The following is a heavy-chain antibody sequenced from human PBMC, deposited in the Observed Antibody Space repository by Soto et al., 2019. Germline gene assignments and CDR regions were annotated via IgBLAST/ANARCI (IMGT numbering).Heavy chain of an antibody. CDR1: GFTFSSYE. Sequence: EVQLVESGGGLVQPGGSLRLSCAASGFTFSSYEMNWVRQAPGKGLEWVSYISSSGSTIYYADSVKGRFTISRDNSKKMLYLQMDSLRAEDTALYYCAREPVGPDYAMDVWGQGTTVTVSS. J-gene: IGHJ6*02. V-gene: IGHV3-48*03. D-gene: IGHD1-26*01. CDR3: AREPVGPDYAMDV. CDR2: ISSSGSTI.